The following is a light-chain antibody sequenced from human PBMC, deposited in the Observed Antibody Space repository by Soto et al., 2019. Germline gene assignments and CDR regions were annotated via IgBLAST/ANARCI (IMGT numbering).Light chain of an antibody. Sequence: QSALTQPASVSGSPGQSITITCTGTSSDIAIYNYVSWYQQQPGKAPKLILYKVTNRPSGVSNRFSGSRSGNPASLPISGLQAEDEADYYCSSYTDSSNYVFGTGTKVTVL. CDR3: SSYTDSSNYV. V-gene: IGLV2-14*01. J-gene: IGLJ1*01. CDR1: SSDIAIYNY. CDR2: KVT.